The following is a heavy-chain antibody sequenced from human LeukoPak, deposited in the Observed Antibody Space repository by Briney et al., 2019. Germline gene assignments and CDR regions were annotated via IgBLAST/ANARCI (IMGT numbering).Heavy chain of an antibody. J-gene: IGHJ4*02. CDR2: ISSSSSYI. V-gene: IGHV3-21*01. CDR3: ARTYDSSGYYPYYFDY. CDR1: GFTFSSYG. D-gene: IGHD3-22*01. Sequence: GGSLRLSCAASGFTFSSYGMNWVRQAPGKGLEWVSSISSSSSYIYYADSVKGRFTISRDNAKNSLYLQMNSLRAEDTAVYYCARTYDSSGYYPYYFDYWGQGTLVTVSS.